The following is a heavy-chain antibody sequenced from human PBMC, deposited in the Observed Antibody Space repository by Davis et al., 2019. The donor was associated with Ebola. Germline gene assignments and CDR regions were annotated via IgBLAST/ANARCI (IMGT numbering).Heavy chain of an antibody. J-gene: IGHJ4*02. CDR1: GFPFSNYA. V-gene: IGHV3-30*04. CDR3: AGAVAGTEDFQY. Sequence: PGGSLRLSCAASGFPFSNYAMHWVRQPPDKGLEWVAVASHDGSTTYYEDSVKGRFTISRDNSKNTLSLQMNSLDTEDTAVYYCAGAVAGTEDFQYWGQGTLVTVSS. D-gene: IGHD6-19*01. CDR2: ASHDGSTT.